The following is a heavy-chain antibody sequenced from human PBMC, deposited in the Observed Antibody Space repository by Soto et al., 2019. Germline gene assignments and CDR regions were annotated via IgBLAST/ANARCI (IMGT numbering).Heavy chain of an antibody. D-gene: IGHD5-12*01. CDR1: GYTFTSYG. CDR2: ISAYNGNT. J-gene: IGHJ4*02. CDR3: ARDHGHLIFGLPSGYDPTEGDFDY. V-gene: IGHV1-18*01. Sequence: GASVKVSCKASGYTFTSYGISWVRQAPGQGLEWMGWISAYNGNTNYAQKLQGRVTMTTDTSTSTAYMELRSLRSDDTAVYYCARDHGHLIFGLPSGYDPTEGDFDYWGQGTLVTVSS.